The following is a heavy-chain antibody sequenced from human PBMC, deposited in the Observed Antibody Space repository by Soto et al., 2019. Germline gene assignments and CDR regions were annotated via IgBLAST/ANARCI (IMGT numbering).Heavy chain of an antibody. Sequence: ASVKVSCKVSGYTLTELSMHWVRQAPGKGLEWMGGFDPEDGETIYAQKFQGRVTMTEDTSTDTAYMELSSLRSEDTAVYYCAVTPGIAVAGTLYYFDYWGQGTLVTVSS. J-gene: IGHJ4*02. CDR2: FDPEDGET. CDR1: GYTLTELS. CDR3: AVTPGIAVAGTLYYFDY. V-gene: IGHV1-24*01. D-gene: IGHD6-19*01.